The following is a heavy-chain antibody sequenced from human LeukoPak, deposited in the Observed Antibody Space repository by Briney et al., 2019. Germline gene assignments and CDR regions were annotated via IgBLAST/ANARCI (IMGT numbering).Heavy chain of an antibody. D-gene: IGHD6-19*01. J-gene: IGHJ3*02. Sequence: GGSLRLSCAASGSTFSSHGMSWVRQAPGKGLEWVSAISGSGGSTYYADSVKGRFTISRDNSKNTMFLQMNSLRAEDTAVYYCAKRRASSGYYAAFDIWGQGTMVTVSS. CDR2: ISGSGGST. V-gene: IGHV3-23*01. CDR3: AKRRASSGYYAAFDI. CDR1: GSTFSSHG.